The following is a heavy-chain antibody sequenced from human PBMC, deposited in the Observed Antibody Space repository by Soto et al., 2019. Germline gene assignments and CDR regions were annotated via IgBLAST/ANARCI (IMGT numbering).Heavy chain of an antibody. J-gene: IGHJ6*02. V-gene: IGHV4-34*01. CDR2: INHSGST. Sequence: SETLSLTCAVYGGSFSGYYWSWIRQPPGKGLEWIGEINHSGSTNYNPSLKSRVTISVDTSKNQFSLKLSSVTAADTAVYYCARVRYYDFWSGYLRVDCYGMDVWGQGTMDTVSS. CDR1: GGSFSGYY. CDR3: ARVRYYDFWSGYLRVDCYGMDV. D-gene: IGHD3-3*01.